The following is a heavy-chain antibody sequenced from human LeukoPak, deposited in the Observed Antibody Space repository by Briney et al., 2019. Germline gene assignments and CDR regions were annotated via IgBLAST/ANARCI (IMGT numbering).Heavy chain of an antibody. D-gene: IGHD5-18*01. CDR1: GFTFSSYG. J-gene: IGHJ4*02. V-gene: IGHV3-30*18. CDR3: AKPYSYGSYYFDY. Sequence: GRSLRLSCAASGFTFSSYGIHWARQTPGKGLEWVAVISYDGSDKYYADSVKGRFTISRDNSENTLYLQMNSLRTEDTAVYYCAKPYSYGSYYFDYWGQRTLVTVSS. CDR2: ISYDGSDK.